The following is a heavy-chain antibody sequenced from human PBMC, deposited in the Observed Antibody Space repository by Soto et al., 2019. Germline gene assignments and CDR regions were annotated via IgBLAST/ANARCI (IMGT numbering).Heavy chain of an antibody. CDR1: GYTFREYG. V-gene: IGHV3-30*18. CDR2: TSYDGRHT. Sequence: QVQLVESGGGVVQPGGSLRLTCAASGYTFREYGIHWVRQAPGKGLEWVAITSYDGRHTSYVDSVKGRFTISRDNSGNKAFLEMNRLRVEDTAVYYCAKTRNSVINYNYYDNMDVWGQGTTVTVSS. CDR3: AKTRNSVINYNYYDNMDV. D-gene: IGHD3-10*01. J-gene: IGHJ6*02.